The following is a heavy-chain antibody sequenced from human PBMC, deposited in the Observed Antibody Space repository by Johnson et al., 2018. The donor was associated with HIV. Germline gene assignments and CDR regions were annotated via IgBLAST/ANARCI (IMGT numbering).Heavy chain of an antibody. D-gene: IGHD1-1*01. Sequence: VQLVEYGGGLVQPGGYLRLSCAASGFTFSSYAMSWVRQAPGKGLEWVSAISGSGGSTYYADPVKGRFTFSRDNSKNKLYLQMNSLRAEDTAVYYCARGTGTDDAFDIWGQGTMVTVSS. V-gene: IGHV3-23*04. CDR1: GFTFSSYA. CDR2: ISGSGGST. CDR3: ARGTGTDDAFDI. J-gene: IGHJ3*02.